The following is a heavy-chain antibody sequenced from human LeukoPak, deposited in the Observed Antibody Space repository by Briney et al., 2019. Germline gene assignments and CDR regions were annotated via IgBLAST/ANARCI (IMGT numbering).Heavy chain of an antibody. V-gene: IGHV3-23*01. CDR3: AKDVDYYDSSGYYRGDVERYFDY. Sequence: GGSLRLSCAASGFTFSSYAMSWVRQAPGKGLEWVSAISGSGGSTYYADSVKGRFTISRDNSKNTLYLQMNSLRAEDTAVYYCAKDVDYYDSSGYYRGDVERYFDYWGQGTLVTVSS. J-gene: IGHJ4*02. CDR1: GFTFSSYA. D-gene: IGHD3-22*01. CDR2: ISGSGGST.